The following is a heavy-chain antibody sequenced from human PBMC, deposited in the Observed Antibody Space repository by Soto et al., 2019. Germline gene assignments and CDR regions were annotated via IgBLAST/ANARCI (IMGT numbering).Heavy chain of an antibody. Sequence: SETLSLTCTVSGGSISSYYWSWIRQPPGKGLEWIGYIYYSGSTNYNPSLKSRVTISVDTSKNQFSLKLSSVTAADTAVYYCASAPVAATGPYYCYGMDVWGQGTTVTVSS. D-gene: IGHD2-15*01. J-gene: IGHJ6*02. V-gene: IGHV4-59*01. CDR1: GGSISSYY. CDR2: IYYSGST. CDR3: ASAPVAATGPYYCYGMDV.